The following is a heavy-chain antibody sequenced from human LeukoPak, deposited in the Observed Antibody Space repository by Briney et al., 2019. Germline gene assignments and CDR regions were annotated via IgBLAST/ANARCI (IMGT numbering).Heavy chain of an antibody. CDR2: ISYDGSNK. V-gene: IGHV3-30-3*01. Sequence: GRSLRLSCAASGFTFSSYAMHWVRQAPGKGLEWVAVISYDGSNKYYADSVKGRFTISRDNSKNTLYLQMNSLRAEDTAVYYCARQTSGSYYGFDYWGRGTLVTVSS. D-gene: IGHD1-26*01. CDR3: ARQTSGSYYGFDY. J-gene: IGHJ4*02. CDR1: GFTFSSYA.